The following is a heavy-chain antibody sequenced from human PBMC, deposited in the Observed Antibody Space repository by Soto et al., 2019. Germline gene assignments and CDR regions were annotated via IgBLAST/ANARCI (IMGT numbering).Heavy chain of an antibody. D-gene: IGHD1-7*01. CDR1: GYTFTNHA. CDR3: ARNILGGTTDY. V-gene: IGHV1-3*01. Sequence: GASVKVSCKASGYTFTNHAIHWVRQAPGQGLEWKGWNNAGKSDTKYPQRFQGRVTITRDTSASTAYMELSSLRSEDTAVYYCARNILGGTTDYWGPGTLVTVSS. J-gene: IGHJ4*02. CDR2: NNAGKSDT.